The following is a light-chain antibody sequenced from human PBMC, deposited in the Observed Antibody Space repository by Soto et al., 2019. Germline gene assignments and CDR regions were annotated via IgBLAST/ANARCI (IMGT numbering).Light chain of an antibody. CDR3: QQRFIWPPIT. Sequence: EIVLTQSPATLSLSPGETATLSCRASQSVVTYLAWYHQKPGQAPRLLIYDASNRAAGIPARFSGSGSGTDFTLTISSIEPEDFAVYYCQQRFIWPPITFGQGTRLEIK. CDR2: DAS. J-gene: IGKJ5*01. CDR1: QSVVTY. V-gene: IGKV3-11*01.